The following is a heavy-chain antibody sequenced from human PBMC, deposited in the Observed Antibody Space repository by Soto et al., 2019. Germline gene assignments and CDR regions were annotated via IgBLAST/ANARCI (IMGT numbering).Heavy chain of an antibody. D-gene: IGHD5-12*01. CDR3: ARVSRVRGGYDP. J-gene: IGHJ5*02. CDR2: IYHSGST. V-gene: IGHV4-4*02. Sequence: SETLSLTCAVSSGSISSSNWWSWVRQPPGKGLEWIGEIYHSGSTNYNPSLKSRVTISVDKSKNQFSLKLSSVTAADTAVYYCARVSRVRGGYDPWGKGTLVTVSS. CDR1: SGSISSSNW.